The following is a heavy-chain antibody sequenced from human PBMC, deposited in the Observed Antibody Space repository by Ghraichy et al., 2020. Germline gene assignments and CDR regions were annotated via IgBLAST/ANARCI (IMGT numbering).Heavy chain of an antibody. Sequence: SETLSLTCTVSGGSVSSGSCYWSWIRQPPGKGLEWVGYIYYIGSTNYNPSLKGRVTISVDTSKNQFSLKLSSVTAADTAVYYCAGVSRRGYSYQWGQGTLVTVAS. CDR3: AGVSRRGYSYQ. CDR1: GGSVSSGSCY. V-gene: IGHV4-61*01. J-gene: IGHJ4*02. D-gene: IGHD5-18*01. CDR2: IYYIGST.